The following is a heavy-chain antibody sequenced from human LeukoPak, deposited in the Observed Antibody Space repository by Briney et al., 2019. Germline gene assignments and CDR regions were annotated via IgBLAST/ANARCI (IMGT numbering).Heavy chain of an antibody. V-gene: IGHV1-8*01. Sequence: ASVKVSCKASGYTFTSYDINWVRQATGQGLEWMGWMNPNSGNTGYAQKFQGRVTMTRNTSISTAYMELSSLRSEDTAVYYCARAGFYGDYGNYYYGMDVWGQGTTVTVSS. CDR3: ARAGFYGDYGNYYYGMDV. CDR1: GYTFTSYD. D-gene: IGHD4-17*01. J-gene: IGHJ6*02. CDR2: MNPNSGNT.